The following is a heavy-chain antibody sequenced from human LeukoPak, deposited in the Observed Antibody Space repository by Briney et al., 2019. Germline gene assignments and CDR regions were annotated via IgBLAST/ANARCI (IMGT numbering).Heavy chain of an antibody. D-gene: IGHD3-22*01. CDR2: IQQDGSEK. CDR1: GFTFTNTY. J-gene: IGHJ4*02. V-gene: IGHV3-7*05. CDR3: ARGGYYDSSGRNFDY. Sequence: GGSLRLSCAASGFTFTNTYMTWVRQAPGKGLEWVAKIQQDGSEKFYVDSVRGRFTISRDNAKNSLYLQMNSLRAEDTAVYYCARGGYYDSSGRNFDYWGQGTLVTVSS.